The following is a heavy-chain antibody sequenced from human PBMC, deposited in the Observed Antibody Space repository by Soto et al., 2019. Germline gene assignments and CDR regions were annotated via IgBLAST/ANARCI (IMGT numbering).Heavy chain of an antibody. J-gene: IGHJ6*01. CDR1: GGTFSNFA. CDR3: ARDLLGVGYTYGDG. CDR2: IIPIDATV. D-gene: IGHD6-25*01. V-gene: IGHV1-69*12. Sequence: QVQLVQSGAEVKKPGSSVKVSCKASGGTFSNFALISWVRQAPGQGLEWMGGIIPIDATVNYAQKFQGRSTLTADESTTTAYMDLGSLSSEDTAVYYCARDLLGVGYTYGDGWGQGTTVTVSS.